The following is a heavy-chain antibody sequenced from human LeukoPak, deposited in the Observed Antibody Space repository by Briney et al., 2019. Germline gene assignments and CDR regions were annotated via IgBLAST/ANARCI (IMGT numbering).Heavy chain of an antibody. D-gene: IGHD6-13*01. CDR2: IGNDGSNK. V-gene: IGHV3-33*01. CDR1: GFTFSSYG. CDR3: ARDLRGIAAAGTHYYYGMDV. J-gene: IGHJ6*02. Sequence: GGSLRLSCAASGFTFSSYGMHWVRQAPAKGREWVAVIGNDGSNKYYADSVKGRFTISRDNSKNTLYLQMNSLRAEDTAVYYCARDLRGIAAAGTHYYYGMDVWGQGTTVTVSS.